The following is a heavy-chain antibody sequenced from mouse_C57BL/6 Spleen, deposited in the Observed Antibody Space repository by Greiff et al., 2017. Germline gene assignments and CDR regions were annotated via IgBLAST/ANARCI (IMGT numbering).Heavy chain of an antibody. CDR2: INPSTGGT. Sequence: EVQLQQSGPELVKPGASVKISCKASGYSFTGYYMNWVKQSPEKSLEWIGEINPSTGGTTYNQKFKAKATLTVDKSSSTAYMQLKSLTSEDSAVYYCARFWDWYFDVWGTGTTVTVSS. D-gene: IGHD4-1*01. CDR3: ARFWDWYFDV. CDR1: GYSFTGYY. V-gene: IGHV1-42*01. J-gene: IGHJ1*03.